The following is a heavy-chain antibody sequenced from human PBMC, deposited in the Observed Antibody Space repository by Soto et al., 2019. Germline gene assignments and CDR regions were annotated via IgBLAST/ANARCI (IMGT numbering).Heavy chain of an antibody. CDR2: ISSSGSTI. CDR1: GFTFSDYY. V-gene: IGHV3-11*01. J-gene: IGHJ5*02. Sequence: PGGSLRLSCAASGFTFSDYYMSWIRQAPGKGLEWVSYISSSGSTIYYADSVKGRFTVSRDNAKNSLYLQMNSLRAEDTAVYYCARASIAARPLPWFDPWGQGTLVTVSS. D-gene: IGHD6-6*01. CDR3: ARASIAARPLPWFDP.